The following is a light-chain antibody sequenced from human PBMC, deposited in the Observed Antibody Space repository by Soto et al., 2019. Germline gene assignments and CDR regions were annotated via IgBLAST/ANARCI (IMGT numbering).Light chain of an antibody. CDR2: AAS. V-gene: IGKV1-9*01. J-gene: IGKJ3*01. CDR3: EQRNSYALFT. CDR1: QGISSY. Sequence: DIQLTQSPSLLSASVGDRVTITCRASQGISSYLAWYQQKPGKAPKLQIYAASTLQSGVPSRFSGSGSGTEFTLSCSSLQPVDFANDYCEQRNSYALFTVGRGTKVDIK.